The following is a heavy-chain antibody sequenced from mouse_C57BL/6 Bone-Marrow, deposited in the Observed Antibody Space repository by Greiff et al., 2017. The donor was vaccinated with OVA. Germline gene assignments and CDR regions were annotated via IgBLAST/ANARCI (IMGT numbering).Heavy chain of an antibody. D-gene: IGHD1-1*01. Sequence: QVQLQQPGAELVMPGASVKLSCKASGYTFTSYWMHWVKQMPGKGLEWIGEIDPSDSYTNYNQKFKGKPTLTVAKSSSTSYMQLSSLTSEDSAVYYWARSGYYYGIDYWGQGTTLTVSS. V-gene: IGHV1-69*01. CDR3: ARSGYYYGIDY. CDR2: IDPSDSYT. J-gene: IGHJ2*01. CDR1: GYTFTSYW.